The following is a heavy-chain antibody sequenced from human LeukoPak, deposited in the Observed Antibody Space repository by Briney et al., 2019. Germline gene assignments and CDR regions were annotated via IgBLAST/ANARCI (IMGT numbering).Heavy chain of an antibody. V-gene: IGHV4-39*07. CDR1: GGSISSSSYY. J-gene: IGHJ4*02. CDR2: IYYSGST. CDR3: ARLDSSGWYSMIDY. Sequence: SETLSLTCTVSGGSISSSSYYWGWIRQPPGKGLEWMGSIYYSGSTNYNPSLKSRVTISVDTSKNQFSLTLSSVTAADTAVYYCARLDSSGWYSMIDYWGQGTLVTVSS. D-gene: IGHD6-19*01.